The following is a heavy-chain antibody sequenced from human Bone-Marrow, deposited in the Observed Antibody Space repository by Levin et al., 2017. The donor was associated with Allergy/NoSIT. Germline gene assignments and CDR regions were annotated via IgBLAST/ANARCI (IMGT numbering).Heavy chain of an antibody. CDR2: IYYSGST. V-gene: IGHV4-31*03. D-gene: IGHD2-2*01. CDR3: ASYCSSTSCPATDAFDI. J-gene: IGHJ3*02. Sequence: SETLSLTCTVSGGSISSGGYYWSWIRQHPGKGLEWIGYIYYSGSTYYNPSLKSRVTISVDTSKNQFSLKLSSVTAADTAVYYCASYCSSTSCPATDAFDIWGKGKMVTVSS. CDR1: GGSISSGGYY.